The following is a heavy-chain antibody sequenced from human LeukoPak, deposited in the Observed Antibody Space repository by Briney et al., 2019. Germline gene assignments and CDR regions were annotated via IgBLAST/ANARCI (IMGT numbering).Heavy chain of an antibody. CDR2: ISGSGGRP. J-gene: IGHJ6*02. D-gene: IGHD5-12*01. V-gene: IGHV3-23*01. CDR1: ELTFSFYA. CDR3: AKDRRGYSGYGYDYYGMDV. Sequence: GGSLRLSCAGSELTFSFYAMTSVRQAPGKGLEWVSGISGSGGRPHYADSVKGRFTISRDNSKNTLYLQMNSLRAEDTAVYYCAKDRRGYSGYGYDYYGMDVWGQGTTVTVSS.